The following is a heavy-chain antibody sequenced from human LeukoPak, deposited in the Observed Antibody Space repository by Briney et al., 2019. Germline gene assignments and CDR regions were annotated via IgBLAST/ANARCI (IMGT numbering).Heavy chain of an antibody. D-gene: IGHD6-19*01. Sequence: PGGSLRLSCAASGFTFDDYAMHWVRQAPGKGLEWVSGISWNSGSIGYADSVKGRFTVSRDNSKNTLYLQMNSLRAEDTAVYYCARDQGYSSGWSLDYWGQGTLVTVSS. CDR2: ISWNSGSI. V-gene: IGHV3-9*01. J-gene: IGHJ4*02. CDR3: ARDQGYSSGWSLDY. CDR1: GFTFDDYA.